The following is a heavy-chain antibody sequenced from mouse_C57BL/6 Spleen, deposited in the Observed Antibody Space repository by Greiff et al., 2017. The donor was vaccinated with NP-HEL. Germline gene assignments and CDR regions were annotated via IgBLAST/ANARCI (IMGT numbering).Heavy chain of an antibody. Sequence: VQLQQSGPELVKPGASVKISCKASGYSFTGYYMNWVKQSPEKSLEWIGEINPSTGGTTYNQKFKAKATLTVDKSSSTAYMQLKSLTSEDSAVYYCARGDYDEGFAYWGQGTLVTVSA. CDR1: GYSFTGYY. D-gene: IGHD2-4*01. J-gene: IGHJ3*01. V-gene: IGHV1-42*01. CDR3: ARGDYDEGFAY. CDR2: INPSTGGT.